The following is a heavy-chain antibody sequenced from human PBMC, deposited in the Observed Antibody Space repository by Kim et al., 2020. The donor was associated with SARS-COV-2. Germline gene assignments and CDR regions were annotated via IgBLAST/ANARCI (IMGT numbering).Heavy chain of an antibody. CDR1: GESFSGHL. D-gene: IGHD3-10*01. CDR2: INDSGST. Sequence: SETLSLTCAVYGESFSGHLWTWIRQAPGKGLEWIGEINDSGSTNYKPSLKSRVTISGDTSNNQFSLKLSSVTAADTAVYYCARVSGVWSYYYYFIMDVWGQGTTVTVSS. V-gene: IGHV4-34*01. J-gene: IGHJ6*02. CDR3: ARVSGVWSYYYYFIMDV.